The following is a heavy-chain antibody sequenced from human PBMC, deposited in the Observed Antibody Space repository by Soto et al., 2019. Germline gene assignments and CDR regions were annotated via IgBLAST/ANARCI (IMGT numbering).Heavy chain of an antibody. CDR2: INPSGGST. CDR1: GYTFTSYY. D-gene: IGHD2-15*01. V-gene: IGHV1-46*01. CDR3: AGDDQGYCSGGSCYPEGMDV. J-gene: IGHJ6*02. Sequence: ASVKVSCKASGYTFTSYYMHWVRQAPRQGLEWMGIINPSGGSTSYAQKFQGRVTMTRDTSTSTVYMELSSLRSEDTAVYYCAGDDQGYCSGGSCYPEGMDVWGQGTTVTVSS.